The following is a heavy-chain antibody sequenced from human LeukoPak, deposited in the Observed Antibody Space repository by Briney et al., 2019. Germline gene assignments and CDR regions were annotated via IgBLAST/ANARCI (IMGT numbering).Heavy chain of an antibody. CDR1: GGSFSGYY. CDR2: INHSGST. V-gene: IGHV4-34*01. J-gene: IGHJ3*02. CDR3: ARQFIYDFWSGPDAFDI. Sequence: SETLSLTCAVYGGSFSGYYWSWIRQPPGKGLEWIGEINHSGSTNYNPSLKSRVTISVDTSKNQFSLKLSSVTAADTAVYYCARQFIYDFWSGPDAFDIWGQGTMVTVSS. D-gene: IGHD3-3*01.